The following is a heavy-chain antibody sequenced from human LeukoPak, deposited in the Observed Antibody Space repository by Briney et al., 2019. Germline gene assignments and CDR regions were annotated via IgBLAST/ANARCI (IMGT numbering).Heavy chain of an antibody. J-gene: IGHJ4*02. CDR2: ISYDGSNK. V-gene: IGHV3-30-3*01. CDR1: GFTLSSYA. CDR3: AKGDRGWFGELLDY. Sequence: GGSLRLSCAASGFTLSSYAMHWVRQAPGKGLEWVAVISYDGSNKYYADSVKGRFTISRDNSKNTLYLQMNSLRAEDTAVYYCAKGDRGWFGELLDYWGQGTLVTVSS. D-gene: IGHD3-10*01.